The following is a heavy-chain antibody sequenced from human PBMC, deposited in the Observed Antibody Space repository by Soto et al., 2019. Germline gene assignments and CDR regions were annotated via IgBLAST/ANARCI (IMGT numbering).Heavy chain of an antibody. CDR1: GASLRVGPYT. D-gene: IGHD7-27*01. J-gene: IGHJ5*02. CDR3: ARLPSGCPTWGDA. CDR2: ISHMGTT. V-gene: IGHV4-39*01. Sequence: PSETLSLTCTVSGASLRVGPYTWGWIRPSPERGLEWIGTISHMGTTYYNSSLENRLTISLDTAKKQFTLKGTSVAVTDTAVYCCARLPSGCPTWGDAWGQGILVTVSS.